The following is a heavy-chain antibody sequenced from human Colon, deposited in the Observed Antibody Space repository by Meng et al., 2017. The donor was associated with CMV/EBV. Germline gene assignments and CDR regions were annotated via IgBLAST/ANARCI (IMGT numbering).Heavy chain of an antibody. CDR2: IYYSGYT. D-gene: IGHD4-17*01. Sequence: RRQLQEWGPGLVKPSETLSLTCTVSGGSISSSTYYWGWIRQTPGKGLEWIGNIYYSGYTYYNPSLKSRLTISVDTSKNQFSLKLTSVTAADTAVYYCATDYGDYYFDRWGQGTLVTVSS. CDR1: GGSISSSTYY. CDR3: ATDYGDYYFDR. V-gene: IGHV4-39*06. J-gene: IGHJ4*02.